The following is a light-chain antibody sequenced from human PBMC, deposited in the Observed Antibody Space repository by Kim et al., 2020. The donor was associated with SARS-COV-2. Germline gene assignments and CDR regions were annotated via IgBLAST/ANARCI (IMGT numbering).Light chain of an antibody. CDR2: AAS. Sequence: IQMTQSPSSLAASVGDRVTIACRASQSIGTRLNWYQQRPGKAPKLLIYAASSLQSGVPSRFSGSGSGTDFTLTISSLQPEDFATYYCQQSYSTRWTFGQGTKVDIK. J-gene: IGKJ1*01. CDR3: QQSYSTRWT. V-gene: IGKV1-39*01. CDR1: QSIGTR.